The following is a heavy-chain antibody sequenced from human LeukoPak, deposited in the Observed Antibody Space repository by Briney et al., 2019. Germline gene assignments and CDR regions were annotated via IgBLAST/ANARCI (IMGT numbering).Heavy chain of an antibody. V-gene: IGHV1-18*01. CDR3: ARFEWGVRNIPGDY. J-gene: IGHJ4*02. D-gene: IGHD3-10*01. CDR2: ISAYNGNT. CDR1: GYTLTELS. Sequence: VASVKVSCKVSGYTLTELSMHWVRQAPGQGLEWMGWISAYNGNTNYAQKLQGRVTMTTDTSTSTAYMELRSLRSDDTAVYYCARFEWGVRNIPGDYWGQGTLVTVSS.